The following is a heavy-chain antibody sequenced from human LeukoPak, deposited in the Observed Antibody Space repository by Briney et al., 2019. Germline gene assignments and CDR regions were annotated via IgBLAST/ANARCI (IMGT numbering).Heavy chain of an antibody. Sequence: AGGSLRLSCAASGFTFNNYWIHWVRQAPGKGLVWVSRINTDGRTTTYADSVKGRFTISRDNAKNTLYLQMNSLRAEDTAVYYCAREDSSGDAFDIWGQGTMVTVSS. V-gene: IGHV3-74*01. D-gene: IGHD3-22*01. J-gene: IGHJ3*02. CDR3: AREDSSGDAFDI. CDR2: INTDGRTT. CDR1: GFTFNNYW.